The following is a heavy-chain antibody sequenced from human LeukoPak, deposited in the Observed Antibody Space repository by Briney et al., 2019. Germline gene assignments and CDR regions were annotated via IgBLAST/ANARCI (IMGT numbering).Heavy chain of an antibody. CDR1: GYTFTGYY. V-gene: IGHV1-2*02. D-gene: IGHD3-22*01. Sequence: ASVKVSCKASGYTFTGYYMHWVRQAPGQGLEWMGSINPNSGGTNYAQKFQGRVTMTRDTSISTAYMELSRLRSDDTAVYYCARDPPAMDDSSGPPNNYWGQGTLVTVSS. CDR3: ARDPPAMDDSSGPPNNY. J-gene: IGHJ4*02. CDR2: INPNSGGT.